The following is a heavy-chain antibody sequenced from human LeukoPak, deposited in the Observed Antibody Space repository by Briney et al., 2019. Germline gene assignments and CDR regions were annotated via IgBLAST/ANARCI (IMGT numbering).Heavy chain of an antibody. D-gene: IGHD3-22*01. CDR2: INPNSGGT. CDR1: GYTFTGYY. J-gene: IGHJ5*02. Sequence: GASVKVSCKASGYTFTGYYMHWVRQAPGQGLEWMGWINPNSGGTNYAQKFQGRVTMTRDTSISTAYMELSRLRSDDTAVYYCARGVRSPAQGPYYYDSSGYYHPQFAWGQGTLVTVSS. CDR3: ARGVRSPAQGPYYYDSSGYYHPQFA. V-gene: IGHV1-2*02.